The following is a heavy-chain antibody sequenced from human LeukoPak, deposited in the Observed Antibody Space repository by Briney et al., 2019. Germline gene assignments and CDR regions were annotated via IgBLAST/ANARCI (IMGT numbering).Heavy chain of an antibody. Sequence: PGGSLRLSCAASGFTFSDYEMNWVRQAPGKGLEWLSHISVSGTTIHYADSVKGRFTISRDNAKNSVYLQMTSLRAEDTALYYCARRYSSSSHEFDMWGQGTMVSISS. V-gene: IGHV3-48*03. CDR2: ISVSGTTI. CDR1: GFTFSDYE. CDR3: ARRYSSSSHEFDM. J-gene: IGHJ3*02. D-gene: IGHD5-18*01.